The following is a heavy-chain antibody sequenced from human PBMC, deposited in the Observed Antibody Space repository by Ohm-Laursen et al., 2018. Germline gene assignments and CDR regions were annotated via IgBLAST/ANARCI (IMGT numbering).Heavy chain of an antibody. V-gene: IGHV3-23*01. CDR3: AKDWRFLEWSA. J-gene: IGHJ1*01. Sequence: SLRLSCSASGFTFSSYAMSWVRQAPGKGLEWVSAISGSGGSTYYADSVKGRFTISRDNSKNTLYLQMNILSAEDTAVYYCAKDWRFLEWSAGGQGTLVTVSS. CDR2: ISGSGGST. D-gene: IGHD3-3*01. CDR1: GFTFSSYA.